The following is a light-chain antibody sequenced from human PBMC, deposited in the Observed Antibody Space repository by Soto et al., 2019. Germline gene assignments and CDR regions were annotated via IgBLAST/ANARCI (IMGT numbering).Light chain of an antibody. CDR3: MQALQSLT. V-gene: IGKV2-28*01. Sequence: DIVMTQSPLTLPVTPLEPAYLSFMSSQSLLSNNTYNYFDWYVQKPGQSPQLLIYFGSNRAPGVPDRFSGSGSGTDFTLKINRVEAEDVGTYYCMQALQSLTCGQGPRREIK. CDR2: FGS. J-gene: IGKJ5*01. CDR1: QSLLSNNTYNY.